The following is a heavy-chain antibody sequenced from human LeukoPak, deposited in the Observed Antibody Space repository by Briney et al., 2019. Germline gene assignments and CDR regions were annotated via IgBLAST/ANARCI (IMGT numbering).Heavy chain of an antibody. J-gene: IGHJ5*02. CDR2: ISGSGGST. CDR1: GFTFSSYA. V-gene: IGHV3-23*01. CDR3: AHPTEYSSSWYGNWFDP. D-gene: IGHD6-13*01. Sequence: GGSLRLSCAASGFTFSSYAMSWVRQAPGKGLEWVSAISGSGGSTYYADSLKGRFTISRDNSKNTLYLQMNSLRAEDTAVYYCAHPTEYSSSWYGNWFDPWGQGTLVTASS.